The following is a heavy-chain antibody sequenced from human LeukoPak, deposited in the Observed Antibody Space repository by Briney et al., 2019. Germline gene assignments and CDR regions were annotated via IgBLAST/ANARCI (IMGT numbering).Heavy chain of an antibody. CDR1: GGSISSYY. CDR3: ARDRPRGYSYYYYYGMDV. D-gene: IGHD3-22*01. CDR2: IYYSGST. V-gene: IGHV4-59*12. J-gene: IGHJ6*02. Sequence: PSETLSLTCTVSGGSISSYYWSWIRQPPGKGLEWIGYIYYSGSTNYNPSLKSRVTISVDTSMNQFSLKLSSVTAADTAVYYCARDRPRGYSYYYYYGMDVWGQGTTVTVSS.